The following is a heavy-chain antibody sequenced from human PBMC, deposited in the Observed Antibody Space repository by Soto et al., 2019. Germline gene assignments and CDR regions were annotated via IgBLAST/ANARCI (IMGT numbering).Heavy chain of an antibody. CDR1: GYTFTSYG. J-gene: IGHJ5*02. Sequence: QVQLVQSGAEVKKPGASVKVSCKASGYTFTSYGISWVRQAPGQGLEWMGWISAYNGNTNYAQKLQGRVTMTTDTSTSTAYMELRSLRSAYPAVYYCESEQNPDNWCDPCGQGTLVTVAA. V-gene: IGHV1-18*04. CDR3: ESEQNPDNWCDP. CDR2: ISAYNGNT.